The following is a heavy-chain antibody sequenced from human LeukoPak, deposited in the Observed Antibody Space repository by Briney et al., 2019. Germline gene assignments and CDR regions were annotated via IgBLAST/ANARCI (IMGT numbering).Heavy chain of an antibody. J-gene: IGHJ4*02. CDR3: AKESALYSGGGYFDY. CDR2: ISGSGGST. V-gene: IGHV3-23*01. CDR1: GFTFSSYA. Sequence: GGSLRLSCAASGFTFSSYAMSWGRQAPGKGLEWVSAISGSGGSTYYVDSVKGRFTISRDNSKNTLYLQMNSLRDEDTAVYYCAKESALYSGGGYFDYWGQGTLVTVSS. D-gene: IGHD2-8*01.